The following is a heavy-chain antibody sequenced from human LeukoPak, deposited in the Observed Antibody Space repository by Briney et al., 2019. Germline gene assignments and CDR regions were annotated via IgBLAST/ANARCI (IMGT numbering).Heavy chain of an antibody. CDR3: ARLGVTRPGY. D-gene: IGHD3-3*01. J-gene: IGHJ4*02. Sequence: PGGSLRLSCAVSGFIFSSYEMNWVRQAPGKGLEWVSYISSSGSTVYYADSVKGRFTISRDNAMNSLFLQMNSLRAEDTAVYYCARLGVTRPGYWGQGTLVTVSS. V-gene: IGHV3-48*03. CDR1: GFIFSSYE. CDR2: ISSSGSTV.